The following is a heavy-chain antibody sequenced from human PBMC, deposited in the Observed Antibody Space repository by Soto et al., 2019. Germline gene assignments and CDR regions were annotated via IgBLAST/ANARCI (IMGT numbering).Heavy chain of an antibody. V-gene: IGHV3-23*01. Sequence: GGSLRLSCAASGFTFSSYAMSWVRQAPGKGREWVSAISGSGGCKYYADSVKGRFTISRDNSKITLYLQMNSLRAEDTAVYYCAKDPYSSSWYGDAFYIWGQGTMVTVSS. CDR1: GFTFSSYA. CDR3: AKDPYSSSWYGDAFYI. J-gene: IGHJ3*02. CDR2: ISGSGGCK. D-gene: IGHD6-13*01.